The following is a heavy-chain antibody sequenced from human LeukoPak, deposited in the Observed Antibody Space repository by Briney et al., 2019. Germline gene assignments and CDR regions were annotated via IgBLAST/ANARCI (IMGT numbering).Heavy chain of an antibody. CDR2: ISYDGSNN. Sequence: GGSLRLSCAASGFTFSSYAMHWVRQAPGKGLEWVAVISYDGSNNYYADSVKGRFTISTDNSKSTLYLQMNSLRAEDTAVYYCARAMVRGVNNYYYGMDVWGQGTTVTVSS. CDR3: ARAMVRGVNNYYYGMDV. D-gene: IGHD3-10*01. J-gene: IGHJ6*02. CDR1: GFTFSSYA. V-gene: IGHV3-30-3*01.